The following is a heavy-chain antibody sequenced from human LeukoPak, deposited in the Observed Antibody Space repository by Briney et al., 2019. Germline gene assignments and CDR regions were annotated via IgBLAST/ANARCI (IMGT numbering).Heavy chain of an antibody. D-gene: IGHD2-21*02. CDR3: AREGTARDAFDI. CDR1: GFTFSSYG. Sequence: PGRSLRLSCAASGFTFSSYGMHWVRQAPGKGLEWVAVIWYDGSNKYYADSVKGRFTISRDNSKNTLYLQMNSLRAEDTAVYYCAREGTARDAFDIWGQGTMVTVSS. V-gene: IGHV3-33*01. J-gene: IGHJ3*02. CDR2: IWYDGSNK.